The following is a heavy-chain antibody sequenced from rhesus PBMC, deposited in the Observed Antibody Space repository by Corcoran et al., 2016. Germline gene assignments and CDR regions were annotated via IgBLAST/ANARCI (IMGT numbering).Heavy chain of an antibody. V-gene: IGHV4-93*02. Sequence: QVQLQESGPAVVKPSETLSLTCAVSVGSISGNNWWMWIRQSPGTGLEWLGSIHDNAGTNEYNPSLKSRVTSAIDTSKTQFSRRLSSVTAADTAVYYCARRVYGSLYGLDSWGQGVVVTVSS. CDR2: IHDNAGTN. CDR3: ARRVYGSLYGLDS. D-gene: IGHD4-4*01. J-gene: IGHJ6*01. CDR1: VGSISGNNW.